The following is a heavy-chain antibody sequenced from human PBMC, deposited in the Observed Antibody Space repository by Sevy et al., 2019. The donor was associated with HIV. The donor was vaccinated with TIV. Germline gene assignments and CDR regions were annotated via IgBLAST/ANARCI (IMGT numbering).Heavy chain of an antibody. CDR1: RFTLRSYA. CDR3: AKDVRYDSSGYFDY. D-gene: IGHD3-22*01. Sequence: GGSLRLSCAASRFTLRSYAMSWVRQAPGKGLEWVSAISGSGAGTYYADSVKGRFTISRDNSKNTLYLQMNSLRAEDTAVYYCAKDVRYDSSGYFDYWGQGILVTVSS. CDR2: ISGSGAGT. V-gene: IGHV3-23*01. J-gene: IGHJ4*02.